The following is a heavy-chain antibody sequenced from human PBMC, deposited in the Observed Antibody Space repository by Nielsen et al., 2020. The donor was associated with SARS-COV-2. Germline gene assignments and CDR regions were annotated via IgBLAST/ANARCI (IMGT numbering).Heavy chain of an antibody. CDR2: ISDDGNNG. Sequence: GESLKISCEVSGFAFRYYVMHWVRQAPGKGLEWVAVISDDGNNGSYADSVKGRFTISRDNSKNTLSLQMNSLRPEDTAVYYCASVKGYKNGYGYYFDYWGQGTLVTVSS. CDR1: GFAFRYYV. D-gene: IGHD5-18*01. V-gene: IGHV3-30-3*01. CDR3: ASVKGYKNGYGYYFDY. J-gene: IGHJ4*02.